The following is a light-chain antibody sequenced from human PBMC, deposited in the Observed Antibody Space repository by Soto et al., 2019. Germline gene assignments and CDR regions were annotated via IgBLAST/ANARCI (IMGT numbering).Light chain of an antibody. CDR1: QSVSSN. Sequence: DIVMTQSPATLSVSPGERAALSCRASQSVSSNLAWYQQKPGQAPRLLIYGASTRATGIPARFGGSGSGTEFTLTISSLQSEDFALYYGQQYNKWPQLTFGGGTKVEIK. J-gene: IGKJ4*01. V-gene: IGKV3-15*01. CDR3: QQYNKWPQLT. CDR2: GAS.